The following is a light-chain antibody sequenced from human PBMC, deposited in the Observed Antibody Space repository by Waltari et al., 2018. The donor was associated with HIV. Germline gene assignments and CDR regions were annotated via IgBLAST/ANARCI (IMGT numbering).Light chain of an antibody. J-gene: IGLJ3*02. CDR2: DVD. CDR1: SSDIGGYDY. Sequence: QSALTQPASVSGSPGQSITISCPGTSSDIGGYDYVSWYQQPPDKAPKLIIFDVDIRPGGSSNRFSGSKSGNTAYLTISGLQAEDEADYYCSSYASSFTLLFGGGTKLTVL. CDR3: SSYASSFTLL. V-gene: IGLV2-14*03.